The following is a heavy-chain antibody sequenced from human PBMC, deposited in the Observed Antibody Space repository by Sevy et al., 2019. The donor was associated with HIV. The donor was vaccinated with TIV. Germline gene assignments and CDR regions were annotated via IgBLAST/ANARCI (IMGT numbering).Heavy chain of an antibody. CDR1: GGTFSSYA. D-gene: IGHD5-12*01. CDR3: ARDSAGEMATINPYYYYYMDV. CDR2: IIPIFGTA. V-gene: IGHV1-69*13. J-gene: IGHJ6*03. Sequence: ASVKVSCKASGGTFSSYAISWVRQAPGQGLEWMGRIIPIFGTANYAQKFQGRVTITADESTSTAYMELSSLRSEDTAVYYCARDSAGEMATINPYYYYYMDVWGKGTTVTVSS.